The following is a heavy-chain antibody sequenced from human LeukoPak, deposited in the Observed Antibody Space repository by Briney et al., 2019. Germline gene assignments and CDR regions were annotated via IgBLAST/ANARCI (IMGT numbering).Heavy chain of an antibody. CDR2: INTDGSST. D-gene: IGHD3-10*01. V-gene: IGHV3-74*01. J-gene: IGHJ4*02. CDR1: GFTFSSYW. Sequence: GGSLRLSCAASGFTFSSYWMHWVRQAPGKGLVWVSRINTDGSSTSYADSVKGRFTISRDNAKNSLYLQMNSLRAEDTALYYCAKDKSAGSHSSFEYWGQGTLVTVSS. CDR3: AKDKSAGSHSSFEY.